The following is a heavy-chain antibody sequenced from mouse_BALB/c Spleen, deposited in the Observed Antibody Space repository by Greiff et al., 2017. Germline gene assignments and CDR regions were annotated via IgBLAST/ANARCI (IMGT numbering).Heavy chain of an antibody. Sequence: EVKVVESGGDLVKPGGSLKLSCAASGFTFSSYGLSWVRQTPDKRLEWVATISSGGSYTYYPDSVKGRFTISRDNAKNTLYLQMSSLKSEDTAMYYCARPDGYYKYFDVWGEGTTVTVSS. CDR1: GFTFSSYG. D-gene: IGHD2-3*01. J-gene: IGHJ1*01. CDR3: ARPDGYYKYFDV. V-gene: IGHV5-6*01. CDR2: ISSGGSYT.